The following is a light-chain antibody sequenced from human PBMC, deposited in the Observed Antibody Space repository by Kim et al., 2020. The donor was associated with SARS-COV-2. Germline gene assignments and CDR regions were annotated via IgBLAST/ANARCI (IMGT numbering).Light chain of an antibody. CDR2: GDK. CDR1: SLRGFY. V-gene: IGLV3-19*01. CDR3: NSRDSSGNHVL. Sequence: VGPTATFTCQGDSLRGFYASWFRQKSGQAPILVIYGDKNRPSGIPDRFSGSGSGNTASLTITGAQAEDEADYYCNSRDSSGNHVLFGGGTQLTVL. J-gene: IGLJ3*02.